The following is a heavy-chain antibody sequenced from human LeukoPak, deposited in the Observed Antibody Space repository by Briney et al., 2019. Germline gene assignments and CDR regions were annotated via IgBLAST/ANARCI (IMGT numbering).Heavy chain of an antibody. J-gene: IGHJ3*02. CDR1: DFSFTNYA. CDR2: ISSSSSTI. Sequence: GGSLRLSCAASDFSFTNYAMSWVRQAPGKGLEWVPYISSSSSTIYYADSVKGRFTISRDNAKNSLYLQMNSLRAEDTAVYYCAREADRGETDAFDIWGQGTMVTVSS. V-gene: IGHV3-48*01. D-gene: IGHD2-15*01. CDR3: AREADRGETDAFDI.